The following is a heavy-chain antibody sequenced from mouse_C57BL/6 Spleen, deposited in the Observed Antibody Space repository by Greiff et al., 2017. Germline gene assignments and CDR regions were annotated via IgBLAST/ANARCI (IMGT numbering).Heavy chain of an antibody. J-gene: IGHJ2*01. CDR3: ARDTGYYDFDY. CDR2: INYDGSST. CDR1: GFTFSDYY. D-gene: IGHD2-3*01. Sequence: EVKLMESEGGLVQPGSSMKLSCTASGFTFSDYYMAWVRQVPEKGLEWVANINYDGSSTYYLDSLKSRFIISRDNAKNILYLQMSSLKSEDTDTYYCARDTGYYDFDYWGQGTTLTVSS. V-gene: IGHV5-16*01.